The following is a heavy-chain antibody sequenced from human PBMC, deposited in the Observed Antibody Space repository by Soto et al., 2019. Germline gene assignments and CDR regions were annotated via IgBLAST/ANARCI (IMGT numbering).Heavy chain of an antibody. D-gene: IGHD2-2*01. Sequence: QVQLQESGPGLVKPSETLSLTCTVSGGSISSSSYYWGWIRQTPGKGPEWIGTIYYMGIAYYNPSLRSRVTISIDTSKNQFSLKLSSVTAADTAIYYCARRAYQVIGWFDPWGQGTLVTVSS. CDR2: IYYMGIA. J-gene: IGHJ5*02. CDR1: GGSISSSSYY. V-gene: IGHV4-39*01. CDR3: ARRAYQVIGWFDP.